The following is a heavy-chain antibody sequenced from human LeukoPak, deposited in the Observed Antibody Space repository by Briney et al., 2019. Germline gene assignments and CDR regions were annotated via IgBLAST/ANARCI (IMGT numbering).Heavy chain of an antibody. CDR3: ARDPDYGDPY. V-gene: IGHV3-11*01. CDR1: RFTLTDHY. Sequence: GGSLRLSCTVSRFTLTDHYMSWYRQSPGRGLEWISWITTSGTTRDYADSVKGRFTISRDNSKNSVYLQRSSLRADDTAVYYCARDPDYGDPYWGQGTLVTVSS. CDR2: ITTSGTTR. J-gene: IGHJ4*02. D-gene: IGHD4-17*01.